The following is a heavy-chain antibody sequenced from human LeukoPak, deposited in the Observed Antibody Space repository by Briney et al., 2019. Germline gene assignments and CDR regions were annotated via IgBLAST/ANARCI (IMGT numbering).Heavy chain of an antibody. V-gene: IGHV3-23*01. CDR2: ISGSGVST. CDR3: AKDCSSTRCPTSDY. Sequence: GGSLRLSCAASGFTFNSYAMSWVRQAPGKGLEWVSAISGSGVSTYYADSVKGRFTISRDNSKNTLYLQMNSLRAEDTAVYYCAKDCSSTRCPTSDYWGRGTVVTVSS. J-gene: IGHJ4*02. CDR1: GFTFNSYA. D-gene: IGHD2-2*01.